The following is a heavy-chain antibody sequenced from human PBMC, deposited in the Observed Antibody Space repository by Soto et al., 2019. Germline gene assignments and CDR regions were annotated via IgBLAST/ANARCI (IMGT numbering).Heavy chain of an antibody. CDR3: ARDDSSRWLHYYYGMAV. CDR1: GYTFTSYD. CDR2: MNPNSGNT. D-gene: IGHD6-13*01. V-gene: IGHV1-8*01. J-gene: IGHJ6*02. Sequence: ASVKVSCKASGYTFTSYDINWVRQATGQGLEWMGWMNPNSGNTGYAQKFQGRVTMTRNTSISTAYMELSRLRSDDTAVYYGARDDSSRWLHYYYGMAVGGQGTTGTVLL.